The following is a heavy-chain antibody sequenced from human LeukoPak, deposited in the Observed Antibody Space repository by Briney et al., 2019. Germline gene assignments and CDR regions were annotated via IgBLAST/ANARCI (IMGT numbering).Heavy chain of an antibody. CDR3: ARNTVVGLPDY. V-gene: IGHV4-34*01. CDR2: INHSGST. Sequence: PSETLSLTCAVYGGSFSGYYWSWIRQPPGKGLEWIGEINHSGSTNYNPSLKSRVTISVDTSKNQFSLKLSSVTAADTAVYYCARNTVVGLPDYWGQGTLVTVSS. J-gene: IGHJ4*02. CDR1: GGSFSGYY. D-gene: IGHD4-11*01.